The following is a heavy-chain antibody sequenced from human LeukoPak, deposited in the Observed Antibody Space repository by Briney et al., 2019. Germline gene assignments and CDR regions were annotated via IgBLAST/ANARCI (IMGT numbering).Heavy chain of an antibody. V-gene: IGHV4-34*01. CDR1: GGSISSYY. CDR3: ARGPELYGSGSDGLWYNWFDP. D-gene: IGHD3-10*01. J-gene: IGHJ5*02. Sequence: SETLSLTCSVSGGSISSYYWSWIRPPPGKGLEWIGEINHSGSTNYNPSLKSRVTTSVDTSRIHFSLKLISVTASDTAVYYCARGPELYGSGSDGLWYNWFDPWGQGTLVTVSS. CDR2: INHSGST.